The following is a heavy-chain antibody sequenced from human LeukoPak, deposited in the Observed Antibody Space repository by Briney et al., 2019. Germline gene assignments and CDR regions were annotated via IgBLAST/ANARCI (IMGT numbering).Heavy chain of an antibody. Sequence: GGSLRLSCAASGFTVSSNYMSWVRQAPGKGLEWVSVIYSGGSTYYADSVKGRFTISRDNSKNTLYLQMNSPRAEDTAVYYCASTRYYYYYYGMDVWGQGTTVTVSS. CDR3: ASTRYYYYYYGMDV. V-gene: IGHV3-66*02. CDR2: IYSGGST. CDR1: GFTVSSNY. J-gene: IGHJ6*02.